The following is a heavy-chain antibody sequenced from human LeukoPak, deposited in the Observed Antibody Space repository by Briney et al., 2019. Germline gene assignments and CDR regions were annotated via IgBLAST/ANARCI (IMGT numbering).Heavy chain of an antibody. J-gene: IGHJ4*02. D-gene: IGHD6-19*01. CDR1: GYTFTSYY. CDR2: INPSGGST. Sequence: GASVKVSCKASGYTFTSYYMHWVRQAPGQGLKWMGIINPSGGSTSYAQKFQGRVTMTRDTSTSTVYMELSSLRSEDTAVYYCARDDPAVAGIDYWGQGTLVTVSS. V-gene: IGHV1-46*01. CDR3: ARDDPAVAGIDY.